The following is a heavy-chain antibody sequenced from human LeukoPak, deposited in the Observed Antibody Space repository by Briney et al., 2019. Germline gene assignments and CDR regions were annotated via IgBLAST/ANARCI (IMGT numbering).Heavy chain of an antibody. CDR3: VPEWSGFDY. V-gene: IGHV3-48*01. Sequence: GGSLRLSCAASGFTFSSYSMNWVRQAPGKGLEWVSYISSSSIIYYADSVKGRFTISRDNAKNSLYLQMNSLRAEDTAVYYCVPEWSGFDYWGQGTLVTVSS. D-gene: IGHD3-3*01. CDR2: ISSSSII. J-gene: IGHJ4*02. CDR1: GFTFSSYS.